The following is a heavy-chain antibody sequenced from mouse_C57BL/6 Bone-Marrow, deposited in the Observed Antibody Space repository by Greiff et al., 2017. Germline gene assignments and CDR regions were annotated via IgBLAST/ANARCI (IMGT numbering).Heavy chain of an antibody. V-gene: IGHV1-80*01. CDR1: GYAFSSYW. J-gene: IGHJ1*03. D-gene: IGHD2-2*01. CDR3: ARRHYGYGYWYFDV. CDR2: IYPGDGDT. Sequence: QVQLKQSGAELVKPGASVKISCKASGYAFSSYWMNWVKQRPGKGLEWIGQIYPGDGDTNYNGKFKGKATLTADKSSSTAYMQLSSLTSEDSAVYFCARRHYGYGYWYFDVWGTGTTVTVSS.